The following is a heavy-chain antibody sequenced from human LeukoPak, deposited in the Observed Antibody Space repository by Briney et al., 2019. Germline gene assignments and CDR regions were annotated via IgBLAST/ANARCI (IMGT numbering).Heavy chain of an antibody. CDR1: GGSFSGYY. V-gene: IGHV4-34*01. CDR3: ARGPNYYDSSGHGSDY. J-gene: IGHJ4*02. CDR2: INHSGST. D-gene: IGHD3-22*01. Sequence: PSETLSLTCAVYGGSFSGYYWSWIRQPPGKGLEWIGEINHSGSTNYNPSLKSRVTISVDTSKNQFSLKLSSVTAADTAAYYCARGPNYYDSSGHGSDYWGQGTLVTVSS.